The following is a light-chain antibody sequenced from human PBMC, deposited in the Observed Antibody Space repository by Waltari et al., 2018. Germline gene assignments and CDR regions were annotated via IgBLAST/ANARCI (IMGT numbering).Light chain of an antibody. CDR1: QSISNW. J-gene: IGKJ4*01. CDR3: QQYNSYSLLT. CDR2: KAS. V-gene: IGKV1-5*03. Sequence: QSPSTLSASVGDRVTITCRASQSISNWLAWYQQKPGKAPKLLLYKASTLESGVPSRFSGSGSGTEFTLTISSLQPDDFATYYCQQYNSYSLLTFGGGTKVEIK.